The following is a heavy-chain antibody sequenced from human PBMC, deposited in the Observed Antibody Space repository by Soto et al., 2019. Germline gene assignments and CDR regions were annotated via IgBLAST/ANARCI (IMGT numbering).Heavy chain of an antibody. Sequence: GGSLRLSXAASGVTVSSNYMSWVRQAPGKGLEWVSYISSSSSYTNYADSVKGRFTFSRDNSKNTLSLQMNSLRAEDTAVYYCARRTSSWSFDYWGQGTLVTVSS. CDR2: ISSSSSYT. V-gene: IGHV3-11*03. J-gene: IGHJ4*02. D-gene: IGHD6-13*01. CDR3: ARRTSSWSFDY. CDR1: GVTVSSNY.